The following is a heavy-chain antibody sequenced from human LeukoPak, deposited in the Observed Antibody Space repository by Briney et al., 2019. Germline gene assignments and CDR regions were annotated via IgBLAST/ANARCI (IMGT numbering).Heavy chain of an antibody. D-gene: IGHD3-9*01. Sequence: SVKVSCKASGGTFSSYAISWVRQAPGQGLEWMGGIIPIFGTANYAQKFQGRVTITADESTSTAHMELSSLRSEDTAVYYCARGDVVDDILTGPASSVDYWGQGTLVTVSS. CDR3: ARGDVVDDILTGPASSVDY. V-gene: IGHV1-69*01. J-gene: IGHJ4*02. CDR2: IIPIFGTA. CDR1: GGTFSSYA.